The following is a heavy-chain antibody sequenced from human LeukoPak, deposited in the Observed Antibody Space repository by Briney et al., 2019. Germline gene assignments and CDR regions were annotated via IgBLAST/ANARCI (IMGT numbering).Heavy chain of an antibody. J-gene: IGHJ3*02. D-gene: IGHD2-15*01. Sequence: PGGSLRLSCAASRFTFSSYSMNWVRQAPGKGLEWVSYISSSSSTIYYADSVKGRFTISRDNAKNSLYLQMNSLRDEDTAVYYCARDGGHCSGGSCPLGAFDIWGQGTMVTVSS. CDR3: ARDGGHCSGGSCPLGAFDI. CDR2: ISSSSSTI. CDR1: RFTFSSYS. V-gene: IGHV3-48*02.